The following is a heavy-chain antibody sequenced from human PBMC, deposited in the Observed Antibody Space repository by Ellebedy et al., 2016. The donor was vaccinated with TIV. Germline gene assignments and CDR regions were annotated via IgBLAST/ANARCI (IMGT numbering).Heavy chain of an antibody. Sequence: GGSLRLSCAASGFTFSSYWMSWVRQAPGQGLVWVSRISTDGSSTTYADSVKGRFTISRDNAKNTLYLQMNSLRVEDTALYYCTRMGVLPTSYYGMDVWGQGTTVTVS. D-gene: IGHD3-10*01. CDR2: ISTDGSST. J-gene: IGHJ6*02. CDR3: TRMGVLPTSYYGMDV. V-gene: IGHV3-74*01. CDR1: GFTFSSYW.